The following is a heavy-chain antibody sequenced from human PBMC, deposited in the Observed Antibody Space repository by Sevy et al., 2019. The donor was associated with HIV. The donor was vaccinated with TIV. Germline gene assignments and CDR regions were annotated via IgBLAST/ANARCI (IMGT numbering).Heavy chain of an antibody. CDR1: GLTFTYAW. Sequence: GGSLRLSCAVSGLTFTYAWMSWVRQAPGKGLEWVGRIKRKVDGGATDYGAPVKGRFTISRGDSKNTLYLQMNSLKTEDTAVYYCATDPIIVLMVTDGMDVWGQGTTVTVSS. CDR3: ATDPIIVLMVTDGMDV. V-gene: IGHV3-15*01. D-gene: IGHD2-8*01. CDR2: IKRKVDGGAT. J-gene: IGHJ6*02.